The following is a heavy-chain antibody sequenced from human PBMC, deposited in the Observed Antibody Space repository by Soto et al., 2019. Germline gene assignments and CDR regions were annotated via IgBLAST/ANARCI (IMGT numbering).Heavy chain of an antibody. J-gene: IGHJ4*02. D-gene: IGHD5-18*01. CDR1: GFTFSSYA. CDR2: ISGSGGST. Sequence: EVQLLESGGGLVQPGGSLRLSCAASGFTFSSYAMSWVRQAPGKGLEWVSAISGSGGSTYYADSVKGRFTISRDNSKNTLYLQMNRLRAEDTAVYYCAKDLHPIQLWIQPIFDYWGQGTLVTVSS. V-gene: IGHV3-23*01. CDR3: AKDLHPIQLWIQPIFDY.